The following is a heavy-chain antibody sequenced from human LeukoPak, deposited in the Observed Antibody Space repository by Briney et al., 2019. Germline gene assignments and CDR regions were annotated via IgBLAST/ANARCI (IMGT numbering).Heavy chain of an antibody. CDR2: IYYSGST. V-gene: IGHV4-59*01. D-gene: IGHD2-2*01. Sequence: SETLSLTCTVSGGSISSYYWSWIRQPPGKGLEWIRYIYYSGSTNYNPSLKSRVTISVDTSKNQFSLKPSYVTAADTAVYYCARDRCSSTSCSYFDYWGQGTLVTVSS. CDR1: GGSISSYY. J-gene: IGHJ4*02. CDR3: ARDRCSSTSCSYFDY.